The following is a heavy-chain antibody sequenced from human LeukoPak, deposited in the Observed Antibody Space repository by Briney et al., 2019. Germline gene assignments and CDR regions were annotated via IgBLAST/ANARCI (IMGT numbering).Heavy chain of an antibody. J-gene: IGHJ4*02. Sequence: GGSLRLSCAASGFTFSSYAMSWVRQAPGKGLEWVGFIRSKAYGGTTEYAASVKGRFTISRDDSKGIAYLQMNSLKTEDTAVYYCTRVPFRVEITLPLYYFDYWGQGTLVTVSS. V-gene: IGHV3-49*04. CDR2: IRSKAYGGTT. CDR3: TRVPFRVEITLPLYYFDY. CDR1: GFTFSSYA.